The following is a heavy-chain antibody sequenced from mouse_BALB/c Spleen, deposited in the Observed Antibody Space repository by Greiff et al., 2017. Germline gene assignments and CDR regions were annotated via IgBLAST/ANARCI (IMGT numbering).Heavy chain of an antibody. CDR2: ISYSGST. CDR1: GYSITSDYA. J-gene: IGHJ4*01. CDR3: AGIWMDY. D-gene: IGHD1-1*02. V-gene: IGHV3-2*02. Sequence: EVKLMESGPGLVKPSQSLSLTCTVTGYSITSDYAWNWIRQFPGNKLEWMGYISYSGSTSYNPSLKSRISITRDTSKNQFFLQLNSVTTEDTATYYCAGIWMDYWGQGTSVTVSS.